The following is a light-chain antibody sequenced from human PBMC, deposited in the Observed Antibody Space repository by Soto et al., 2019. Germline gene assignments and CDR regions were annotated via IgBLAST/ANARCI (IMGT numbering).Light chain of an antibody. Sequence: EIVLTQSTATLSLSPGERATLSCRASQSVSSYLAWYQQKPGQAPRLLIYDASNRATGIPARFSGSGSGTDFTLTISSLEPEDFAVYYCQQRSNWLTWTFGQGTNVDIK. J-gene: IGKJ1*01. CDR3: QQRSNWLTWT. CDR2: DAS. CDR1: QSVSSY. V-gene: IGKV3-11*01.